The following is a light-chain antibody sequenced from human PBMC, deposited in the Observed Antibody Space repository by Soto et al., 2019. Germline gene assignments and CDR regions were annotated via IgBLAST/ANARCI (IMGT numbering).Light chain of an antibody. J-gene: IGKJ5*01. V-gene: IGKV3-20*01. CDR2: GAS. CDR1: QSVSSSH. CDR3: QQYGVSPIT. Sequence: EIVLTQSPGTLSLSPGEIATLSCRASQSVSSSHLAWYQQKPGQAPRLIISGASSRATGIPARFSGSGSGTEFTLTISSLQSEDVAVYYCQQYGVSPITFGQGTRLEIK.